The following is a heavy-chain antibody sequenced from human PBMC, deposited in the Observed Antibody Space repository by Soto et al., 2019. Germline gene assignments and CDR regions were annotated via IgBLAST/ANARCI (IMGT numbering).Heavy chain of an antibody. CDR2: IYSTENT. CDR3: ARRIVATETFDY. V-gene: IGHV4-39*01. CDR1: GGSVSSNSYS. Sequence: PSETLSLTCTVSGGSVSSNSYSWGWIRQSPGKGLEWIGIIYSTENTYYHPSLLSRVTISADTSKNQFSLTVTSVTAADTAVYYCARRIVATETFDYWGQGTLVTVSS. D-gene: IGHD5-12*01. J-gene: IGHJ4*02.